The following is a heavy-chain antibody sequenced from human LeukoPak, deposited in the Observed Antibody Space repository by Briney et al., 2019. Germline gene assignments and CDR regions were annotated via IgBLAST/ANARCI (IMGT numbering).Heavy chain of an antibody. CDR3: ARDIVHCSGGSCYSLGWYFDL. Sequence: GGSLRLSCAASGFTFSSYGMHWVRQAPGKGLEWVAVIWYDGSNKYYADSVKGRFTIFRDNSKNTLYLQMNSLRAEDTAVYYCARDIVHCSGGSCYSLGWYFDLWGRGTLVTVSS. D-gene: IGHD2-15*01. V-gene: IGHV3-33*01. J-gene: IGHJ2*01. CDR1: GFTFSSYG. CDR2: IWYDGSNK.